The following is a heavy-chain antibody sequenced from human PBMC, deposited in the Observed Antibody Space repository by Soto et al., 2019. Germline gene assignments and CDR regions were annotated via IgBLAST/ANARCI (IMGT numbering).Heavy chain of an antibody. CDR3: ARDPRADYYYDSSGSPDDAFDI. CDR2: IWYDGSNK. D-gene: IGHD3-22*01. V-gene: IGHV3-33*01. J-gene: IGHJ3*02. Sequence: PWGSLRLSCAASGFTFISYGIHLFRHAPFKWLEWVAVIWYDGSNKYYADSVKGRFTISRDNSKNTLYLQMNSLRAEDTAVYYCARDPRADYYYDSSGSPDDAFDIWGQGTMVTVSS. CDR1: GFTFISYG.